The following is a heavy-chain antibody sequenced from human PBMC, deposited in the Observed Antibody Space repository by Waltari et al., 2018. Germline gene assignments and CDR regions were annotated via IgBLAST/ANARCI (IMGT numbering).Heavy chain of an antibody. Sequence: QVQLVQSGAEVKKPGASVKVSCKASGYTFTSYGISWVRQAPGQGLEWMGWISAYNGNTNYAQKLQGRVTMTTDTSTSTSYMELRGLRSDDTAVYYCAREDPSGYGGNSGWFDPWAREPWSPSPQ. CDR2: ISAYNGNT. CDR3: AREDPSGYGGNSGWFDP. D-gene: IGHD2-21*02. CDR1: GYTFTSYG. V-gene: IGHV1-18*01. J-gene: IGHJ5*02.